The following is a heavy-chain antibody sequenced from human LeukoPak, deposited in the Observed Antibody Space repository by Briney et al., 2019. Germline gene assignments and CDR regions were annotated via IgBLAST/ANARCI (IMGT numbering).Heavy chain of an antibody. Sequence: GASVKVSCKASGYTFTGYYMHWMRQAPGQGLEWMGWINPNSGGTNYAQKFQGRVTMTRDTSISTAYMELSRLRSEDTAVYYCARAGYSSSPFLVDYWGQGTLVTVSS. CDR1: GYTFTGYY. CDR2: INPNSGGT. V-gene: IGHV1-2*02. J-gene: IGHJ4*02. D-gene: IGHD6-13*01. CDR3: ARAGYSSSPFLVDY.